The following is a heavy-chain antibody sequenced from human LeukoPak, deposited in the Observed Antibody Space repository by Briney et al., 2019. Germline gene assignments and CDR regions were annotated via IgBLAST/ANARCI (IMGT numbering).Heavy chain of an antibody. CDR3: ARLKGSSSWYAGDWFDP. J-gene: IGHJ5*02. Sequence: SETLSLTCTVSGGSISSYYRSWIRQPPGKGLEWIGYIYYSGSTNYNPSLKSRVTISVDTSKNQFSLKLSSVTAADTAVYYCARLKGSSSWYAGDWFDPWGQGTLVTVSS. CDR1: GGSISSYY. CDR2: IYYSGST. V-gene: IGHV4-59*08. D-gene: IGHD6-13*01.